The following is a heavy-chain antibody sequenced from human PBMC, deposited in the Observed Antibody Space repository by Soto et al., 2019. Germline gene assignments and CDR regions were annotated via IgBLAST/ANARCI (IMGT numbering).Heavy chain of an antibody. CDR3: ARGGHVVVVTAALDY. CDR1: GDTFTDYY. CDR2: VNPSGGHT. Sequence: QVQLMQSGAEVKKPGASVKVSCKASGDTFTDYYIHWVRQAPGQGLEWMGTVNPSGGHTTYAQHFLGRVTMTRDTSTSTLYMELTSLTSDDTAVYYCARGGHVVVVTAALDYCFQGTLVTVSS. D-gene: IGHD2-21*02. J-gene: IGHJ4*02. V-gene: IGHV1-46*01.